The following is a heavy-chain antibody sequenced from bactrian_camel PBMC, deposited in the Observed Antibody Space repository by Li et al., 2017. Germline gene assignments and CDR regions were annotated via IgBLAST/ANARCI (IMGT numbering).Heavy chain of an antibody. J-gene: IGHJ6*01. Sequence: VQLVESGGGSVQPGDSLRLSCALSGYTKSRKCLSWFRQGPGKEREWVAGIQSGGGSIYYRPSVKGRFTISQDKAKNTVYLQMNHLKPEDTAMYYCAAGRAGYCSWSVAQRSWGLGTQVTVS. CDR3: AAGRAGYCSWSVAQRS. D-gene: IGHD8*01. CDR1: GYTKSRKC. CDR2: IQSGGGSI. V-gene: IGHV3S40*01.